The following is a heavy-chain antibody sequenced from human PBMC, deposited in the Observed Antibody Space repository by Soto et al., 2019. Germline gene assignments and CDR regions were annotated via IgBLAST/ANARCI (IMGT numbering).Heavy chain of an antibody. J-gene: IGHJ5*02. CDR2: IYYSGST. CDR3: ARVPHPSNWFEP. Sequence: SETLSLTCTVSGGSISSGGYYWSWIRQHPGKGLEWIGYIYYSGSTYYNPSLKSRVTISVDTSKNQFSLKLSSVTAADTAVYYCARVPHPSNWFEPWGQGTLVTVSS. CDR1: GGSISSGGYY. V-gene: IGHV4-31*03.